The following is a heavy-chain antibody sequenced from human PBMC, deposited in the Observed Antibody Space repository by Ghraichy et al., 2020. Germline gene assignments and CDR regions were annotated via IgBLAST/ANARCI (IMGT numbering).Heavy chain of an antibody. CDR3: ARMPGLRYFDWLPHWYFDL. D-gene: IGHD3-9*01. CDR2: IYYSWST. J-gene: IGHJ2*01. V-gene: IGHV4-59*08. Sequence: IGYIYYSWSTNYNPSLKSRVTISVDTSKNQFSLKLRSVTAADTAVYYCARMPGLRYFDWLPHWYFDLW.